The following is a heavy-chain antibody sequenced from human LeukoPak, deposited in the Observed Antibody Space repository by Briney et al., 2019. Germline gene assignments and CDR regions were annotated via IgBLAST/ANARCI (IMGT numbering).Heavy chain of an antibody. CDR3: ARDRTGTDDEFDC. J-gene: IGHJ4*02. V-gene: IGHV1-2*02. CDR1: GYTFTGYY. D-gene: IGHD1-1*01. CDR2: INPNSGGT. Sequence: ASVKVSCKASGYTFTGYYMHWVRQAPGQGLEWMGWINPNSGGTNYAQKFQGRVTMTRDTSISTAYMELSRLRSDDTAVYYCARDRTGTDDEFDCWGQGTLVTVSS.